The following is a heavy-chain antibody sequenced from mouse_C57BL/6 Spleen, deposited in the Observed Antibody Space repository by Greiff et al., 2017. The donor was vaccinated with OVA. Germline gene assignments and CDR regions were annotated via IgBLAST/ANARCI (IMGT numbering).Heavy chain of an antibody. CDR2: IDPSDSYT. Sequence: VQLQQPGAELVMPGASVKLSCKASGYTFTSYWMHWVKQRPGQGLEWIGEIDPSDSYTNYNQKFKGKSTSTVDKSSSTAYMQLSSLTSEDSAVYYCARGWLLHFDYWGQGTTLTVSS. D-gene: IGHD2-3*01. CDR3: ARGWLLHFDY. V-gene: IGHV1-69*01. J-gene: IGHJ2*01. CDR1: GYTFTSYW.